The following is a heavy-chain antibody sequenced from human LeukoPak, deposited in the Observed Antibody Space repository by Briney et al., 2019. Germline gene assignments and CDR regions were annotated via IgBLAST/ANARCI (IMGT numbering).Heavy chain of an antibody. J-gene: IGHJ4*02. Sequence: SETLSLTCAVCCGSFSGYYWSWIRQPPGKGLEWIGEINHSGSTNYSPSLKSRVTISVDTSKNQFSLKLSSVTAADTAVYYCARVGLVASFNTPLFDYWGQGTLVTVSS. D-gene: IGHD5-12*01. CDR3: ARVGLVASFNTPLFDY. CDR1: CGSFSGYY. CDR2: INHSGST. V-gene: IGHV4-34*01.